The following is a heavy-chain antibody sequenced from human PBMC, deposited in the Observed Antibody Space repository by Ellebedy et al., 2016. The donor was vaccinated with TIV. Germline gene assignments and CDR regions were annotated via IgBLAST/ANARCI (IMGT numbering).Heavy chain of an antibody. J-gene: IGHJ6*02. CDR1: GFTFSSYA. CDR2: ISHTGSRT. V-gene: IGHV3-23*01. Sequence: GESLKISCAASGFTFSSYAMSWVRQAPGKGLEWVSTISHTGSRTYYADSGKGRFTISRDNSKNTLYLQMNSLRAEDTAVYYCARDDYGESGGMDVWGQGTTVTVSS. CDR3: ARDDYGESGGMDV. D-gene: IGHD4-17*01.